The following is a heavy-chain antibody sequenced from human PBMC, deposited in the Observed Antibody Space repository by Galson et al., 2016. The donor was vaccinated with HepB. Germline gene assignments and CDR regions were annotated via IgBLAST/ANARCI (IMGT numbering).Heavy chain of an antibody. J-gene: IGHJ4*02. D-gene: IGHD5-18*01. Sequence: SVKVSCKASGGPFSNYGISWVRQAPGQGLEWMGGIIPVLGTANYAQRFQGRVTITADESASTAYMELSSLRSEDTAVYYCARRGGRGYSFGFDYWGQGTLVTVSS. CDR1: GGPFSNYG. CDR2: IIPVLGTA. CDR3: ARRGGRGYSFGFDY. V-gene: IGHV1-69*13.